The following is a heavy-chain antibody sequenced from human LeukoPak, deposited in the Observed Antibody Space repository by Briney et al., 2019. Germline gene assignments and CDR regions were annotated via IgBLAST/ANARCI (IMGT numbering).Heavy chain of an antibody. J-gene: IGHJ4*02. CDR2: ISSSSTYI. Sequence: GGSLRLSCAASGFTFSSYNMNWVRQAPGKGLEWVSFISSSSTYIYYADSVKGRFTISRDNAKNSLYLQMNSLRAEDTAVYYCAREILAPGKTHDYWGQGTLVTVSS. CDR1: GFTFSSYN. V-gene: IGHV3-21*01. CDR3: AREILAPGKTHDY.